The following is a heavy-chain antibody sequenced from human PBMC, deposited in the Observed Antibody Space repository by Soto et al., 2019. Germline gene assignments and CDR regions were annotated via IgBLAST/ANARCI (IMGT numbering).Heavy chain of an antibody. V-gene: IGHV3-30-3*01. CDR2: ISYDGSNK. CDR3: ATSIDRRHYDCVWGSYPIGGAFDI. CDR1: GFTFSSYA. Sequence: QVQLVESGGGVVQPGRSLRLSCAASGFTFSSYAMHWVRQAPGKGLEWVAVISYDGSNKYYADSVKGRFTISRDNSKNTLYLQMNSLRAEDTAVYYCATSIDRRHYDCVWGSYPIGGAFDIWGQGTMVTVSS. D-gene: IGHD3-16*02. J-gene: IGHJ3*02.